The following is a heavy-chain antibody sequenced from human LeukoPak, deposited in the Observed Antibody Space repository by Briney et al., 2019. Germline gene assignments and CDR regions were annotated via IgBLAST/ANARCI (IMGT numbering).Heavy chain of an antibody. CDR1: SGSLSGYS. V-gene: IGHV4-34*01. Sequence: SETLSLTCAVASGSLSGYSGGWLRQPPGKGLEWVGEISHSGITNYNASLKSRVTISLNKSEIQFSLMLSSVTAADTAVYYCTRQSGTVTPIDYWSQGTLVTVSS. J-gene: IGHJ4*02. CDR2: ISHSGIT. D-gene: IGHD4-17*01. CDR3: TRQSGTVTPIDY.